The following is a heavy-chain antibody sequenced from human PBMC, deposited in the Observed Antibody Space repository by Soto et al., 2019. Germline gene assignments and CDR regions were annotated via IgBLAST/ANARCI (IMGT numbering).Heavy chain of an antibody. Sequence: KPSETLSLTCTVSASSITDASYWGWIRQPPGKGLEWIGSSHHGGGTYYNPSLKSRVTISVDTSKNQLSLKLTSVAAADAAVYYCARVLSLGSTWYFDYWGQGTQVTVSS. CDR3: ARVLSLGSTWYFDY. CDR1: ASSITDASY. J-gene: IGHJ4*02. V-gene: IGHV4-38-2*02. D-gene: IGHD6-13*01. CDR2: SHHGGGT.